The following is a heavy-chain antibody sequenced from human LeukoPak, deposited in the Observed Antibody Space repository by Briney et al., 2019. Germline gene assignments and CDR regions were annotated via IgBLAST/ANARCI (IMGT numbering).Heavy chain of an antibody. V-gene: IGHV3-21*01. CDR1: GFTFSSYT. J-gene: IGHJ6*03. Sequence: GGSLRLSCAASGFTFSSYTMNWVRQAPGKGLEWVSVISSSSSHIYYADSVRGRFTISRDNAKNSLYLQMNSLRAEDTAVYYCARVVGATDYYYYMDVWGKGTTVTVSS. CDR2: ISSSSSHI. D-gene: IGHD1-26*01. CDR3: ARVVGATDYYYYMDV.